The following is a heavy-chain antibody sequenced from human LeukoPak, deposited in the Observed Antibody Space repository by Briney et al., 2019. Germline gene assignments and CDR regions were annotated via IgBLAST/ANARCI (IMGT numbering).Heavy chain of an antibody. CDR1: GGSFSGYY. Sequence: SETLSLTCAVYGGSFSGYYWSWIRQPPGKGLEWIGEINHSGSTNYNPSLKSRVTISVDTSKNQFSLKLSSVTAADTAVYYCARDLPGGYYDSSGSYPNWFDPWGQGTLVTVSS. CDR2: INHSGST. J-gene: IGHJ5*02. CDR3: ARDLPGGYYDSSGSYPNWFDP. V-gene: IGHV4-34*01. D-gene: IGHD3-22*01.